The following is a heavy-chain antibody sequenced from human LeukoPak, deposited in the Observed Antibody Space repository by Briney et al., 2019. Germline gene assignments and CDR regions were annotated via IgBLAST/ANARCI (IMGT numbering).Heavy chain of an antibody. CDR2: ISYEGGNK. V-gene: IGHV3-30*18. CDR3: AKDRHRGGYDPDGMDV. Sequence: GGSLRLSCVASGFTFSTYGMNWVRQAPGKGLEWVAVISYEGGNKDYSDSVKGRFTISRDNSKSTLYLQLNSLRADDTAVYYCAKDRHRGGYDPDGMDVWGQGTTVTVSS. D-gene: IGHD5-24*01. CDR1: GFTFSTYG. J-gene: IGHJ6*02.